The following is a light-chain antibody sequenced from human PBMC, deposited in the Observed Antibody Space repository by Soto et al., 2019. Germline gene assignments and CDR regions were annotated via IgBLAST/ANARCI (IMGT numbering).Light chain of an antibody. V-gene: IGKV1-6*01. Sequence: AIQMTQSPSSLSASVGDRVTITCRASQDIRKDLAWYQQKPGKAPQILIYGASTLQTGVASRFSGSGSATDFTLTISSLQPEDSAAYYCLQDYNYQFTFGQGTKADIK. CDR2: GAS. J-gene: IGKJ2*01. CDR1: QDIRKD. CDR3: LQDYNYQFT.